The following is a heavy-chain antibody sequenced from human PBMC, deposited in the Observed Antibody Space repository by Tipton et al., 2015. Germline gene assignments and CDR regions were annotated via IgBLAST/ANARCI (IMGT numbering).Heavy chain of an antibody. CDR2: ISVYNGNT. CDR1: GYIFSRYG. V-gene: IGHV1-18*01. J-gene: IGHJ3*02. Sequence: QSGAEVKKPGASVKVSCKASGYIFSRYGITWVRQAPGQGLEWMGWISVYNGNTNYEQKLQGRVTMTTDTSTSTAYLDLRNLTSDDTAVYYCTRAWENVMVPAASGSYAFDIWGQGTMVTVSS. CDR3: TRAWENVMVPAASGSYAFDI. D-gene: IGHD2-2*01.